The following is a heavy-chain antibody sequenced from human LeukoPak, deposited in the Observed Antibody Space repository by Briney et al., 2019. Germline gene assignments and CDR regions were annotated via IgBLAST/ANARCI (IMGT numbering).Heavy chain of an antibody. CDR1: GYTFTSYG. Sequence: GASVKVSCKASGYTFTSYGIAWVRQAPGQGLEWMGWISAYNGNTNYARKFQGRVTLTTDTSTNTAYMEPRSLRSDDTAVYYCARDGYFDYWGQGTLVTVSS. CDR3: ARDGYFDY. J-gene: IGHJ4*02. CDR2: ISAYNGNT. V-gene: IGHV1-18*04.